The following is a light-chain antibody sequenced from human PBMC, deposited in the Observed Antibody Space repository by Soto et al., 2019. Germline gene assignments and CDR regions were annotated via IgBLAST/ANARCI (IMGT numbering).Light chain of an antibody. CDR3: QQYNNWPPWT. CDR2: GAS. V-gene: IGKV3-15*01. CDR1: QSVSTN. J-gene: IGKJ1*01. Sequence: EMVMTQSPATLSVSPGERATLSCTASQSVSTNLAWYQQKPGQAPRLLVYGASTRATGIPARFSGSGSGTEFTLTISSLQSEDFAIYYCQQYNNWPPWTFGQGTKVEIK.